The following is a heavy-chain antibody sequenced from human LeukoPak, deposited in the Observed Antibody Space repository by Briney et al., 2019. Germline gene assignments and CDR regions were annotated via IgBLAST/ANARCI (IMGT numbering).Heavy chain of an antibody. Sequence: SETLSLTCTVSGGSINSGGYYWSWIRQYPGKGLEWIGYIYYSGSTYYNPSLKSRVTISVDTSKNQFSLKLSSVAAADTAVYHCARDNWNYGSSMDVWGQGTTVTVSS. CDR3: ARDNWNYGSSMDV. CDR2: IYYSGST. J-gene: IGHJ6*02. V-gene: IGHV4-61*08. D-gene: IGHD1-7*01. CDR1: GGSINSGGYY.